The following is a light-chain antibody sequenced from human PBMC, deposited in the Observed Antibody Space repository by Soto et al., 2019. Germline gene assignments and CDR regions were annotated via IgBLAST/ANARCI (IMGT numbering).Light chain of an antibody. Sequence: VLTQPPSASGTPGQRVTISCSGSSSNIGSNTVNWYQQLPGTAPKLLIYSNNQRPSGVPDRFSGSKSGTSASLAISGLQSEDEADYYCAAWDDSLNGVVSGGGTKVTVL. CDR1: SSNIGSNT. V-gene: IGLV1-44*01. CDR2: SNN. CDR3: AAWDDSLNGVV. J-gene: IGLJ2*01.